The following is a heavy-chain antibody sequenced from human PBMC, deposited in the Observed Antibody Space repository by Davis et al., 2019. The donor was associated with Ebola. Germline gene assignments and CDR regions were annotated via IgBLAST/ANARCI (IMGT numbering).Heavy chain of an antibody. Sequence: MPSETLSLTCTVSGYSINRGFTWGWIRQPPGKGLEWIGSIYHSGITNYSPSLKSRVTISVDTSKNQFSLKLSSVTAADTAVYYCARDSYYYGSGSYYTHTDVWGKGTTVTVSS. CDR3: ARDSYYYGSGSYYTHTDV. J-gene: IGHJ6*03. V-gene: IGHV4-38-2*02. CDR2: IYHSGIT. D-gene: IGHD3-10*01. CDR1: GYSINRGFT.